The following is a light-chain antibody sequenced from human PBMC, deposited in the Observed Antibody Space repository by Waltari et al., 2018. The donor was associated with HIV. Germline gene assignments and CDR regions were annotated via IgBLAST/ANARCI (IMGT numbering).Light chain of an antibody. CDR2: VAS. CDR1: QGIRIV. Sequence: DIQMTQSPSSLSASVGDRVTIPCRASQGIRIVVGWYQQKPGKVPKRLSYVASSLESGVPSRFSGSGSGREVTLTISSLQPEDFATYFCLQYNSYPWTFGQGTKVEIK. J-gene: IGKJ1*01. CDR3: LQYNSYPWT. V-gene: IGKV1-17*01.